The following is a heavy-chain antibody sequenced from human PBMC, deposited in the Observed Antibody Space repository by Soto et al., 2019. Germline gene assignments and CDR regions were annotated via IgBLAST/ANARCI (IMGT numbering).Heavy chain of an antibody. Sequence: EVQLVESGGGLVQPGGSLRLSCAASGFTVRSDFMSWVRQAPGKGLEWVSILHRDGNTYYANSVKGRFTISRDNSKNALYRQMNSLRAEDTSVYYCATRGEWGQGTLVTVSS. J-gene: IGHJ4*02. CDR3: ATRGE. V-gene: IGHV3-66*01. CDR2: LHRDGNT. D-gene: IGHD2-21*01. CDR1: GFTVRSDF.